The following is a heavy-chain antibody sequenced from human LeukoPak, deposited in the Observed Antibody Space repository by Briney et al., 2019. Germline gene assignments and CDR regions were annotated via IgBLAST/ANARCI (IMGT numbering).Heavy chain of an antibody. CDR2: IYYSGST. CDR3: ARGGVEVDTAMALNH. V-gene: IGHV4-31*03. J-gene: IGHJ5*02. CDR1: GGSISSGGYY. D-gene: IGHD5-18*01. Sequence: SQTLSPTCTVSGGSISSGGYYWSWIRQHPGKGLEWIGYIYYSGSTYYNPSLKSRVTISVDTSKNQFSLKLSSVTAADTAVYYCARGGVEVDTAMALNHWGQGTLVTVSS.